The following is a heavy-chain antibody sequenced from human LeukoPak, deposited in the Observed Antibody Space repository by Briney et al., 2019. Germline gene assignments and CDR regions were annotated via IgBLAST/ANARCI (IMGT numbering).Heavy chain of an antibody. CDR2: VSGDGDTT. V-gene: IGHV3-43*02. J-gene: IGHJ4*02. Sequence: PGGSLRLSCAASGFNLRDFSMHWVRQVPGKGLEWVSLVSGDGDTTHYADSVRGRFTISRDNNKNSLFLQMNSLRVEDTAFYYCAKGNNSLSFNFDYWGQGALVTVSS. D-gene: IGHD2/OR15-2a*01. CDR1: GFNLRDFS. CDR3: AKGNNSLSFNFDY.